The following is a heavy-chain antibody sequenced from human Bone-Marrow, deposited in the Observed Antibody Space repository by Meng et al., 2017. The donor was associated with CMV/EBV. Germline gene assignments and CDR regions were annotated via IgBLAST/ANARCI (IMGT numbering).Heavy chain of an antibody. Sequence: SETLSLTCAVYGGSSSGYYWSWIRQPPGKGLEWIGEINHSGSTNYNPSLKSRVTISVDTSKNQFSLKLSSVTAADTAVYYCATRGGLLWFGEPKGWFDPWGQGTLVTVSS. D-gene: IGHD3-10*01. CDR1: GGSSSGYY. J-gene: IGHJ5*02. CDR3: ATRGGLLWFGEPKGWFDP. V-gene: IGHV4-34*01. CDR2: INHSGST.